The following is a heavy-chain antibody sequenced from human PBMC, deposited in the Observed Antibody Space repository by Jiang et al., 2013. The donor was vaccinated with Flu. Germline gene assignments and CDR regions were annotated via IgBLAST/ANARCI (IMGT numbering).Heavy chain of an antibody. Sequence: KVSGYTFTDYYMHWVQQAPGKGLEWMGLVDPEDGETIYAEKFQGRVTHKPRDTSTDTAYMELSSLRSEDTAVYYCATDSGGATNWFDPWGQGTLVTVSS. D-gene: IGHD1-26*01. CDR1: GYTFTDYY. J-gene: IGHJ5*02. CDR2: VDPEDGET. V-gene: IGHV1-69-2*01. CDR3: ATDSGGATNWFDP.